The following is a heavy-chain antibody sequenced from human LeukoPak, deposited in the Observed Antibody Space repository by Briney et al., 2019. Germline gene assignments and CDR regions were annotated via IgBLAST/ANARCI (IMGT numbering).Heavy chain of an antibody. CDR3: AKDLMYYPFDP. D-gene: IGHD3-10*01. CDR2: ISGSGGST. CDR1: GFTFSGYG. V-gene: IGHV3-23*01. J-gene: IGHJ5*02. Sequence: GESLRLSCAASGFTFSGYGMSWVRQAPGKGLEWVSAISGSGGSTYYADSVKGRFTISRDNSKNTLYLQMNSLRAEDTAVYYCAKDLMYYPFDPWGQGTLVTVSS.